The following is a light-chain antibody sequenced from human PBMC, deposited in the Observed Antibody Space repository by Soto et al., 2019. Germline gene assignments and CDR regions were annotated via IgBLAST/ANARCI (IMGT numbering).Light chain of an antibody. CDR2: AAS. Sequence: IVLPQSPATLTLSPGDRATLSCRASQGVSSYLVWYQEKPGQAPRLLIYAASTRDSGIPARFSGSVSETEFSLTIISLEPEDFAVYYCQHRFNWPITFGQGTRLEIK. CDR3: QHRFNWPIT. CDR1: QGVSSY. J-gene: IGKJ5*01. V-gene: IGKV3-11*01.